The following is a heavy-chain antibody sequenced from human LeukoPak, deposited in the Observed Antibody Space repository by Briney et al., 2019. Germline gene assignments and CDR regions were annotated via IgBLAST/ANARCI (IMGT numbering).Heavy chain of an antibody. D-gene: IGHD5-24*01. CDR2: VSNGSGYI. Sequence: PGGSLRLSCAASRFTFSSYSMSWVRQAPGKGLEWASSVSNGSGYIYYADSVKGRFTISSDNAKNSLYLQMNSLRAEDTAVYYCARDYQLGRAWFDPWGQGTLVTVSS. CDR3: ARDYQLGRAWFDP. CDR1: RFTFSSYS. J-gene: IGHJ5*02. V-gene: IGHV3-21*01.